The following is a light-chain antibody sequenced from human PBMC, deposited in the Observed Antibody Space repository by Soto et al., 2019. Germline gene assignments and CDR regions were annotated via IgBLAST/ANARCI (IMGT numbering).Light chain of an antibody. Sequence: DIQITQSTSSLYAYVRHRVNITFRSIQGIRNDLGWYQQKPGKAPKRLIYAASSLQSGVPSRFSGSGSGTEFTLTISSLQPEDFATYYCLKHNSYPALTFGGGTKVDIK. V-gene: IGKV1-17*01. CDR1: QGIRND. CDR3: LKHNSYPALT. CDR2: AAS. J-gene: IGKJ4*01.